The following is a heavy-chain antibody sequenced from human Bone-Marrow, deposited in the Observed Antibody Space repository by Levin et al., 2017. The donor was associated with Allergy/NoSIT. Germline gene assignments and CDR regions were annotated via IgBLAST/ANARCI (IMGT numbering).Heavy chain of an antibody. CDR1: GFIFSSSD. CDR3: AKPEEMATTPPDY. D-gene: IGHD5-24*01. J-gene: IGHJ4*02. Sequence: SCAGSGFIFSSSDMAWVRQPPGKGLQWVSGITASGDDTYYAESVKGRFTISRDDSKNMVYLEMNALRNDDTALYYCAKPEEMATTPPDYWGQGTLVTVSS. CDR2: ITASGDDT. V-gene: IGHV3-23*01.